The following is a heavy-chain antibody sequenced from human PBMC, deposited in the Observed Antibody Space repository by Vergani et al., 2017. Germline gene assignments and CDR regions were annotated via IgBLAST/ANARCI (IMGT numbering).Heavy chain of an antibody. D-gene: IGHD2-15*01. V-gene: IGHV4-39*01. CDR3: ASKRGACRAAYCHSYDF. Sequence: QVQLQESGPGLVKPSETLSLTCTVSGDSVISTDYHWGWIRQPPGKGLEWIGSMDYSGSSPYNPSLESRISISFETPKNQFSLRLTSVAAAVTAVYYCASKRGACRAAYCHSYDFWGPGTLVGVSS. CDR1: GDSVISTDYH. CDR2: MDYSGSS. J-gene: IGHJ4*02.